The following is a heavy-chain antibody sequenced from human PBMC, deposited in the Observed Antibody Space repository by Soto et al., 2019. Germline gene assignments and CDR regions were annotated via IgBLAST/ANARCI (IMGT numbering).Heavy chain of an antibody. CDR3: ARVGGINWFDP. CDR1: GGSISSGGYY. D-gene: IGHD3-16*01. CDR2: IYYSGST. Sequence: SETLSLTCTVSGGSISSGGYYWSWIRQHPGKGLEWIGYIYYSGSTYYNPSLKSRVTISVNTSKNQFSLKLSSVTAADTAVYYCARVGGINWFDPWGQGTLVTVSS. V-gene: IGHV4-31*03. J-gene: IGHJ5*02.